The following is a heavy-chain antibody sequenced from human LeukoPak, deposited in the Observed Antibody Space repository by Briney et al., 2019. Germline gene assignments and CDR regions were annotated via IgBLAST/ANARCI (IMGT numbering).Heavy chain of an antibody. Sequence: GGSLRLSCAASGFTFSSYWMSWVRQAPGKGLEWVANIKQDGSERYYVDSVKGRFTISRDNAKNSLYLQMNSLRAEDTAVYYCARGLAAAGTGRADWGQGTLVTVSS. D-gene: IGHD6-13*01. J-gene: IGHJ4*02. CDR3: ARGLAAAGTGRAD. CDR2: IKQDGSER. V-gene: IGHV3-7*01. CDR1: GFTFSSYW.